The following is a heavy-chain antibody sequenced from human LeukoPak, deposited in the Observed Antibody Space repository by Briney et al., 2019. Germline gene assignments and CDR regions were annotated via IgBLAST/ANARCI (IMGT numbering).Heavy chain of an antibody. CDR3: ARAGFYGDYTDY. J-gene: IGHJ4*02. Sequence: GGSLRLSCAASGFSFSTYSMNWVRQGPGKGLEWVSSISGSSTYIYYAHSVKGRFTISRDNAKNSLYLQMNSLRAEDTAVYYCARAGFYGDYTDYWGQGTLVTVSS. V-gene: IGHV3-21*01. CDR1: GFSFSTYS. D-gene: IGHD4-17*01. CDR2: ISGSSTYI.